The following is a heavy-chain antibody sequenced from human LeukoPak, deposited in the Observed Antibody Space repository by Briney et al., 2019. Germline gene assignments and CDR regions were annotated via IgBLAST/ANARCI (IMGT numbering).Heavy chain of an antibody. J-gene: IGHJ5*02. CDR3: AREPYDFWSGYYIHNWFDP. Sequence: ASVKVPCKASGGTFSSYAISWVRQAPGQGLEWMGRIIPILGIANYAQKFQGRVTITADKSTSTAYMELSSLRSEDTAVYYCAREPYDFWSGYYIHNWFDPWGQGTLVTVSS. V-gene: IGHV1-69*04. CDR2: IIPILGIA. D-gene: IGHD3-3*01. CDR1: GGTFSSYA.